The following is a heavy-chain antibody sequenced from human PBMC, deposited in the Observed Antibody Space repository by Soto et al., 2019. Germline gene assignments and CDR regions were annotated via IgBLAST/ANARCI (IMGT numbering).Heavy chain of an antibody. CDR1: GDSVSSNSAG. J-gene: IGHJ4*01. CDR3: ARGEQYSGRIFDY. V-gene: IGHV6-1*01. D-gene: IGHD1-26*01. Sequence: QTLSLTCAITGDSVSSNSAGWSWVRQSPSRGLEWLGRTYYRSKWYYEYAVSVRGRITINPDTSKNQYSLQLNSVTPEDTAVYLCARGEQYSGRIFDYWGQGTLVTISS. CDR2: TYYRSKWYY.